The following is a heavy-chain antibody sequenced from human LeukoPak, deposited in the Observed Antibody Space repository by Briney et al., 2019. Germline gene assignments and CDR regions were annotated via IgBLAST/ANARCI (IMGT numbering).Heavy chain of an antibody. Sequence: GGSLRLSCAASGFTFSSYAMHWVRQAPGKGIEWVAVISYDGSNKYYADSVKGRFTIYRDNSKNTLYLQMNSLRAEDTAVYYCARDIFPPGSWEIVYWGQGTLVTVSS. V-gene: IGHV3-30*01. CDR1: GFTFSSYA. CDR3: ARDIFPPGSWEIVY. D-gene: IGHD1-26*01. CDR2: ISYDGSNK. J-gene: IGHJ4*02.